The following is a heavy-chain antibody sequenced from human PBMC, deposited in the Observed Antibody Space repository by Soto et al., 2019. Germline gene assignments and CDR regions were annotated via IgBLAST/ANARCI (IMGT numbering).Heavy chain of an antibody. J-gene: IGHJ4*02. V-gene: IGHV3-23*01. CDR2: ISESGDSP. CDR1: GFTFSSYA. Sequence: EVQLLASGGRLVQPGGSLRLSCAASGFTFSSYAMSWVRQAPGKGLELVSSISESGDSPSYAASVRGRFTISRDDSKNILYLQMNSMRAAYTAVYSCAKSRIQGWTKGLYEHWGQGNLVTVSS. CDR3: AKSRIQGWTKGLYEH. D-gene: IGHD5-18*01.